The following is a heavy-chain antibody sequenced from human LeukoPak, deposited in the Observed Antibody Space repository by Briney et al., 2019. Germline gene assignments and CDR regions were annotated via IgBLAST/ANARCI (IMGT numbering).Heavy chain of an antibody. CDR2: IYCSGST. CDR3: ARDSYDFWSGSYYYYYYYMDV. CDR1: GGSISSSSYY. J-gene: IGHJ6*03. Sequence: SETLSLTCTVSGGSISSSSYYWGWIRQPPGKGLEWIGSIYCSGSTYYNPSLKSRVTTSVDTSKNQFSLKLSSVTAADTAVYYCARDSYDFWSGSYYYYYYYMDVWGRGTTVTVSS. D-gene: IGHD3-3*01. V-gene: IGHV4-39*07.